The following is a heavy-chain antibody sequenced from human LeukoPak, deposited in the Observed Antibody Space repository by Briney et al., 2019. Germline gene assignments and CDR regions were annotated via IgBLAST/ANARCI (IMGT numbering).Heavy chain of an antibody. V-gene: IGHV4-39*07. CDR2: IFYNGGP. CDR3: ARTTYYYDSSGYYYIFFDY. CDR1: GDSITNSNYY. D-gene: IGHD3-22*01. Sequence: SETLSLTCTVPGDSITNSNYYWGWVRQSPGRGLEWLGNIFYNGGPYYNPSFKSRVAISVDTSKNHFSLTLNAVTAADTAVYYCARTTYYYDSSGYYYIFFDYWGQGTLVTVSS. J-gene: IGHJ4*02.